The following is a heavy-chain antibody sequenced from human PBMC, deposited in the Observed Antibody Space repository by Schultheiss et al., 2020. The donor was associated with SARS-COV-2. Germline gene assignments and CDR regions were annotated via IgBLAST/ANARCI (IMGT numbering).Heavy chain of an antibody. J-gene: IGHJ4*02. D-gene: IGHD3-10*02. CDR2: IIPIFGAT. CDR1: GGTFSSYS. CDR3: ARGPGGGYVFEH. Sequence: KISCKASGGTFSSYSVSWVRQAPGQGLAWMGGIIPIFGATNYAQRFQGRVTITADKSTSTAYMELSSLRSEDTAIYYCARGPGGGYVFEHWGQGTLVTVSS. V-gene: IGHV1-69*06.